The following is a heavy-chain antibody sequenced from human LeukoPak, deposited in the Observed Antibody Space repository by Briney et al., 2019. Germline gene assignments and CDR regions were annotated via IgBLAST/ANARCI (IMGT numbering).Heavy chain of an antibody. V-gene: IGHV3-11*01. CDR3: ARKEYGYSSSHYYFDY. CDR2: ISSSGSTI. CDR1: GVTFSDYY. Sequence: WGSLRLSCAASGVTFSDYYMSWIRQAPGKGLEWVSYISSSGSTIYYPASVNGRFTISRDNAKNSLYLQMNRLRGEDPAVYYCARKEYGYSSSHYYFDYWGQGTLATVSS. J-gene: IGHJ4*02. D-gene: IGHD6-6*01.